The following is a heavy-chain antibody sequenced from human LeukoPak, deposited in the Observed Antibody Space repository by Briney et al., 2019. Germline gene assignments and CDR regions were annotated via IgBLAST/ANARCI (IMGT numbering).Heavy chain of an antibody. Sequence: PSETLSLTCTVSGGSISSGDYYWSWIRQPPGKGLEWIGYIYYSGSTYYSPSLKSRVAISGDTSKNQFSLKVTSVTAADTAVYYCARAESHSDYYASGNYYFDYWGQGTLVTVSS. J-gene: IGHJ4*02. CDR3: ARAESHSDYYASGNYYFDY. V-gene: IGHV4-30-4*01. CDR2: IYYSGST. CDR1: GGSISSGDYY. D-gene: IGHD3-10*01.